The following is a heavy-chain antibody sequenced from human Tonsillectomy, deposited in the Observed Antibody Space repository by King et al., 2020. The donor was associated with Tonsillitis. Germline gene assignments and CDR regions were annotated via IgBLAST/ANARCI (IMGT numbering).Heavy chain of an antibody. CDR2: INPNGGST. Sequence: QLVQSGAEVKKPGASVKVSCKASGYTFTSYYMHWVRQAPGQGLEWMGIINPNGGSTSYAQKFQGRVTMTRDTSTSTVYMELSSLRSEDTAVYYCARECGSTSCYSGAFDIWGQGTMVTVSS. CDR1: GYTFTSYY. J-gene: IGHJ3*02. V-gene: IGHV1-46*03. CDR3: ARECGSTSCYSGAFDI. D-gene: IGHD2-2*01.